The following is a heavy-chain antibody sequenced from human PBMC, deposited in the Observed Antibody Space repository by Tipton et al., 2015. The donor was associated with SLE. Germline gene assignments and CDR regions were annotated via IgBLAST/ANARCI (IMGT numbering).Heavy chain of an antibody. CDR1: GASINSHY. D-gene: IGHD3-10*01. J-gene: IGHJ6*02. CDR2: IYYSGST. V-gene: IGHV4-59*11. CDR3: ARDWIMVQGVIRYYGMDV. Sequence: GLVKPSDTLSLTCTVSGASINSHYWSWIRQPPGKGLDWIGYIYYSGSTTYNPSLKSRVTISLDKSKNQFSLKLSSVTAADTAVYYCARDWIMVQGVIRYYGMDVWGQGTTVTVSS.